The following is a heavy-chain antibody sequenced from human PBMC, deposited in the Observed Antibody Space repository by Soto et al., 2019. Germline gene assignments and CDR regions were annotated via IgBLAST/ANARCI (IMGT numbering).Heavy chain of an antibody. CDR1: GFTFSASA. CDR2: IRSKANNYAA. J-gene: IGHJ6*02. V-gene: IGHV3-73*01. CDR3: TRNLMGV. Sequence: GGSLRLSCATSGFTFSASAMHWVRQASGKGLEWVGHIRSKANNYAAAYAASVKGRFTISRDDSKNTAYLQMNSLKTEDTAVYYCTRNLMGVWDQGTTVTVS.